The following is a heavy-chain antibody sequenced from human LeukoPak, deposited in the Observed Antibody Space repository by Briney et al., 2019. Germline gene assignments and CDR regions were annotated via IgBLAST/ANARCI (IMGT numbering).Heavy chain of an antibody. Sequence: PGGSLRLSCAASGFTFSSYAMHWVRQAPGKGVEYVSAISSNGGSTYYANSVKGRLTIYRDNTKNTLYLQIRSLRAEDMAVYYCARLLQDGYNSFDYWGQGTLVTVSS. CDR2: ISSNGGST. CDR3: ARLLQDGYNSFDY. CDR1: GFTFSSYA. D-gene: IGHD5-24*01. V-gene: IGHV3-64*01. J-gene: IGHJ4*02.